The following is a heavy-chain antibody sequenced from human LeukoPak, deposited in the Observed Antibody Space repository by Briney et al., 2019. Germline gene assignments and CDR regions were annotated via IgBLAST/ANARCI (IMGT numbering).Heavy chain of an antibody. CDR2: ISGSGGST. D-gene: IGHD6-13*01. CDR3: AKSGWGGGIAAADYFDY. J-gene: IGHJ4*02. Sequence: PGGSLRLSCAASGFTFSSYAMSWVRQAPGKGLEWVSAISGSGGSTYYADSVKGRFTISRDNSKNTLYLQMNSLRAEDTAVYYCAKSGWGGGIAAADYFDYWGQGTLVTVPS. V-gene: IGHV3-23*01. CDR1: GFTFSSYA.